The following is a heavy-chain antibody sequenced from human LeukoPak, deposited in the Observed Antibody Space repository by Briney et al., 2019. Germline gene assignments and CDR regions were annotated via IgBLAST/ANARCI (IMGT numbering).Heavy chain of an antibody. D-gene: IGHD6-13*01. V-gene: IGHV1-8*01. CDR1: GYTFTSYD. Sequence: GASVKVSRKASGYTFTSYDINWVRQATGQGLEWMGWMNPNSGNTGYAQKFQGRVTMTRNTSISTAYMELSSLRSEDTAVYYCARGRIAAAGGDYWGQGTLVTVSS. CDR3: ARGRIAAAGGDY. J-gene: IGHJ4*02. CDR2: MNPNSGNT.